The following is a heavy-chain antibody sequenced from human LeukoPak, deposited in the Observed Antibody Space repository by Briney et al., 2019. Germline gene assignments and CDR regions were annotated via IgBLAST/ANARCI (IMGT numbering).Heavy chain of an antibody. Sequence: SETLSLTCAVYGGSFSGYYWSWIRQPPGKGLEWIGEINHSGSTKYNPSLKSRVTISVDRSKNQFSLKLSSVTAADTAVYYCARGSEEMTTVTERPKSCYFDYWGQGILVTVSS. CDR1: GGSFSGYY. CDR2: INHSGST. J-gene: IGHJ4*02. CDR3: ARGSEEMTTVTERPKSCYFDY. D-gene: IGHD4-17*01. V-gene: IGHV4-34*01.